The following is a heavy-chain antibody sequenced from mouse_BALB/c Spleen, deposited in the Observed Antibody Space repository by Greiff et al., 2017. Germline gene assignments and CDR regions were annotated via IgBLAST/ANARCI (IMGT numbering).Heavy chain of an antibody. Sequence: EVKLMESGGGLVQPGGSLKLSCAASGFTFSSYTMSWVRQTPEKRLEWVAYISNGGGSTYYPDTVKGRFTISRDNAKNTLYLQMSSLKSEDTAMYYCARHDGYFSWFAYWGQGTLVTVSA. CDR1: GFTFSSYT. CDR2: ISNGGGST. J-gene: IGHJ3*01. CDR3: ARHDGYFSWFAY. D-gene: IGHD2-3*01. V-gene: IGHV5-12-2*01.